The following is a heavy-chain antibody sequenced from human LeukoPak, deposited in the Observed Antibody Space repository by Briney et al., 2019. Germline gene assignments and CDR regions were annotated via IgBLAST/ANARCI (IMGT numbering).Heavy chain of an antibody. Sequence: GGSLRLSCAASGFTFNIYAMSWVRQAPGKGLEWVSAISGSGGSTYYADSVEGRFTISRDNSKNTVSLQMNSLRAEDTAVYYCARDLYAAYCGGDCYPSDAFDVWGQGTVVTVSS. J-gene: IGHJ3*01. D-gene: IGHD2-21*02. CDR2: ISGSGGST. CDR3: ARDLYAAYCGGDCYPSDAFDV. V-gene: IGHV3-23*01. CDR1: GFTFNIYA.